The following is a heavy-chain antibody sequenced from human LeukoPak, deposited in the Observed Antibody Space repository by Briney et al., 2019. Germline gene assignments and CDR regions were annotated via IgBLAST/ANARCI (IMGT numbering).Heavy chain of an antibody. D-gene: IGHD1-26*01. CDR1: GGTFSSYA. Sequence: ASVKVSCKASGGTFSSYAISWVRQAPGQGLEWMGRIIPIFGIANYAQKFQGRVTITADKPTSTAYMELSSLRSEDTAVYYCARELSSGSYTRSYYFDYWGQGTLVTVSS. V-gene: IGHV1-69*04. CDR3: ARELSSGSYTRSYYFDY. J-gene: IGHJ4*02. CDR2: IIPIFGIA.